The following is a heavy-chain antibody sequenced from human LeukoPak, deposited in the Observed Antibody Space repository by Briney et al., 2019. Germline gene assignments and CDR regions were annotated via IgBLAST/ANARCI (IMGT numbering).Heavy chain of an antibody. D-gene: IGHD2-21*01. CDR1: GFTFNTHW. V-gene: IGHV3-74*01. CDR3: ARDVANAFDI. CDR2: LNNDGSST. Sequence: GGSLTLSCAASGFTFNTHWMHWVRHAPGQGLVWVSRLNNDGSSTTYTDSVKGRFTISRDNAKNTLSLQMNSLRADDTAVYYCARDVANAFDIWGQGTMVTVSS. J-gene: IGHJ3*02.